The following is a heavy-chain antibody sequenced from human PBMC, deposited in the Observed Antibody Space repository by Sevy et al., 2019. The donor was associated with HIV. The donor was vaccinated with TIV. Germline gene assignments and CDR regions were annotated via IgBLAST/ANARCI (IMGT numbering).Heavy chain of an antibody. CDR2: IKSKTDGGTT. D-gene: IGHD5-18*01. V-gene: IGHV3-15*01. CDR3: TTDRGYSYGYWDDAFDI. CDR1: GFTFSNAW. Sequence: GGPLRLSCAASGFTFSNAWMSWVRQAPGKGLEWVGRIKSKTDGGTTDYAAPVKGRFTISRDDSKNTLYLQMNSLKTEDTAVYYCTTDRGYSYGYWDDAFDIWGQGTMVTVSS. J-gene: IGHJ3*02.